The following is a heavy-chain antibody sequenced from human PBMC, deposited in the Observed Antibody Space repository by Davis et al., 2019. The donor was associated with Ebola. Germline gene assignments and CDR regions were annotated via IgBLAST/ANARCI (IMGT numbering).Heavy chain of an antibody. CDR2: INPAGTYT. CDR1: GFSFNNYH. J-gene: IGHJ4*02. V-gene: IGHV3-74*01. Sequence: PGGSLRLPFAAPGFSFNNYHMHWVRQLPGKGLVWVSFINPAGTYTDYVDSVRGRFTIPRDNAKNTLYLEVNSPRADDTAVYYCVRGTSAWRGADYWGQGILVTVSS. CDR3: VRGTSAWRGADY. D-gene: IGHD1-1*01.